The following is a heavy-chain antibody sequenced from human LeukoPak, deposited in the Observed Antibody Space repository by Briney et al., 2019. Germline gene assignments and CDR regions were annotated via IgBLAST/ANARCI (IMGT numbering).Heavy chain of an antibody. D-gene: IGHD3-22*01. CDR3: AKDGRRISMIGVVRRGHYFDY. CDR2: ISSTSGTI. V-gene: IGHV3-48*01. Sequence: GGSLRLSCAASGFTFSSYSMNWVRQAPGKGLEWVSYISSTSGTIYYADSVKGRFSISRDNGKNSLYLQMNSLRAEDTAVYYCAKDGRRISMIGVVRRGHYFDYWGQGILVTVSS. J-gene: IGHJ4*02. CDR1: GFTFSSYS.